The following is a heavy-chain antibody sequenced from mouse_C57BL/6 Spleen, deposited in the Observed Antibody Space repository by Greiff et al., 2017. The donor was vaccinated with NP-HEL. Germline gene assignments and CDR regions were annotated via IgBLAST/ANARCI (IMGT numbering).Heavy chain of an antibody. CDR2: INPKNGGT. D-gene: IGHD2-4*01. Sequence: EVQLQQSGPELVKPGASVKMSCKASGYTFTDYNMHWVKQSHGKSLEWIGYINPKNGGTSYNQKFKGKATLTVNKSSSTAYMELRSLTSEDSAVYSCARTFDYESYWYFDVWGTGTTVTVSS. CDR3: ARTFDYESYWYFDV. V-gene: IGHV1-22*01. J-gene: IGHJ1*03. CDR1: GYTFTDYN.